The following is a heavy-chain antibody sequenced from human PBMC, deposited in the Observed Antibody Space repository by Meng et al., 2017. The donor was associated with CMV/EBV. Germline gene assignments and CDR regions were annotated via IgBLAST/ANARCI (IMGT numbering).Heavy chain of an antibody. V-gene: IGHV3-48*04. Sequence: GGSLRLSCAASGFTFSSYSMNWVRQAPGEGLEWVSYISSSSSTIYYADSVKGRFTISRDNAKNSLYLQMNSLRAEDTAVYYCARDLKPAAVVFWYYYYGMDVWGQGTTVTVSS. CDR2: ISSSSSTI. CDR3: ARDLKPAAVVFWYYYYGMDV. CDR1: GFTFSSYS. D-gene: IGHD2-2*01. J-gene: IGHJ6*02.